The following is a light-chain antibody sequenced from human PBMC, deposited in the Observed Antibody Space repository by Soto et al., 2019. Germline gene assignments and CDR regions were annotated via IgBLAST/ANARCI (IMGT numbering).Light chain of an antibody. J-gene: IGKJ1*01. CDR2: GAS. Sequence: IVLTQSPGTLSLCPGERATLSCRASQSVSNNYLAWYQQKPGQAPRLLIYGASNRANGIPDRFSGSGSGTDFTLTISRLEPEDFAVYYSQQYGSSGTFGQVSKVEIX. CDR3: QQYGSSGT. V-gene: IGKV3-20*01. CDR1: QSVSNNY.